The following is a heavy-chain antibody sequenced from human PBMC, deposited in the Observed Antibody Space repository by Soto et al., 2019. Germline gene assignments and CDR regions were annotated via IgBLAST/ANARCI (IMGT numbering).Heavy chain of an antibody. D-gene: IGHD1-1*01. CDR2: TYYRSKWYN. V-gene: IGHV6-1*01. CDR1: GDSVSSNSAA. CDR3: ARMGGTGRDYRIYYYYGMDV. J-gene: IGHJ6*02. Sequence: QSQTLSLTCAISGDSVSSNSAAWNWIRQSPSRGLEWLGRTYYRSKWYNDYAVSVKSRITINPDTSKNQFSLQLNSVTPEDTAVYYCARMGGTGRDYRIYYYYGMDVWGQGTTVTVSS.